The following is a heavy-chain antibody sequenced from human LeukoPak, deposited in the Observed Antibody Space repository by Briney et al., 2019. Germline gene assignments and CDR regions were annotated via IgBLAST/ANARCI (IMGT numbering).Heavy chain of an antibody. CDR2: IYHSGST. J-gene: IGHJ6*02. D-gene: IGHD5-18*01. Sequence: PSETLSLTCAVSGGSISSSNWWSWVRQPPGKGLEWIGEIYHSGSTNYNPSLKSRVTISVDKSKNQFSLKLSSVTAADTAVYYCAREARSDSYGAKLYYYYGMDVWGQGTTVTVSS. CDR3: AREARSDSYGAKLYYYYGMDV. CDR1: GGSISSSNW. V-gene: IGHV4-4*02.